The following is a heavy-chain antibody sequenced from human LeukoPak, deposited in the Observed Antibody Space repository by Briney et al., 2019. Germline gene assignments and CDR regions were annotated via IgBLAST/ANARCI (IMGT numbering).Heavy chain of an antibody. CDR3: TTDRGVTMTLVEFEY. J-gene: IGHJ4*02. CDR2: IKRNTYGVTT. CDR1: VFTFSNAW. Sequence: GGSLRLSCAASVFTFSNAWMSCVRQAPGKGLEWVGRIKRNTYGVTTDYAAPVEGRFTISRDDSKNTLYLQMNSLKTEDTAVYYCTTDRGVTMTLVEFEYWGQGTLVTVSS. D-gene: IGHD3-10*01. V-gene: IGHV3-15*01.